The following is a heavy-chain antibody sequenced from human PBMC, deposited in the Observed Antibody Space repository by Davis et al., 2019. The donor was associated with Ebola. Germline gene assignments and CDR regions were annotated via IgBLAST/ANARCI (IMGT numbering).Heavy chain of an antibody. CDR2: ISSSGSTI. Sequence: GESLKISCAASGFTFSSYSMNWVRQAPGKGLEWVSYISSSGSTIYYADSVKGRFTISRDNAKNSLYLQMNSLRAEDTAVYYCARSSGLDDAFDIWGQGTMVTVSS. J-gene: IGHJ3*02. CDR3: ARSSGLDDAFDI. CDR1: GFTFSSYS. V-gene: IGHV3-48*04.